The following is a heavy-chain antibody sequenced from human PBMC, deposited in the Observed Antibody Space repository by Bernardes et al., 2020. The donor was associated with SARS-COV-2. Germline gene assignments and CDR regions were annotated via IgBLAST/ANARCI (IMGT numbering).Heavy chain of an antibody. Sequence: GGSLRLSCTASGFTFSSHAMSWVRQAPGKGLEWVSAIGGSGESTNYADSVKGRFTISRDNSKNTLYLQMNSLRAEDTAVYYCAKDGGAKDGGYYYYMDVWGKGTPATVSS. CDR1: GFTFSSHA. CDR2: IGGSGEST. CDR3: AKDGGAKDGGYYYYMDV. V-gene: IGHV3-23*01. J-gene: IGHJ6*03.